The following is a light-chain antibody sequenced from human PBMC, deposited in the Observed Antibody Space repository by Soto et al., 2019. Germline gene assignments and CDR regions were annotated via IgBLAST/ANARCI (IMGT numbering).Light chain of an antibody. V-gene: IGLV2-11*01. CDR1: SSDVGGYNY. Sequence: QSALTQPRSVSGSPGQSVTISCTGTSSDVGGYNYVSWYQQHPGKAPKLMIYDVSKRPSGVPDRFSGSKSGNTASLNISGLQAEDEADYYGCSYAGRDTHYVFGDVTKVTVL. CDR2: DVS. CDR3: CSYAGRDTHYV. J-gene: IGLJ1*01.